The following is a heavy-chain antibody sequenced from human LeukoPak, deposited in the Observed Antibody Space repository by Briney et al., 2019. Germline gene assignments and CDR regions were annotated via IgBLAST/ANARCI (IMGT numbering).Heavy chain of an antibody. CDR2: IYYSGST. V-gene: IGHV4-39*07. J-gene: IGHJ4*02. Sequence: SETLSLTCTVSGGSISSTNYYWGWIRQPPGKGLEWIGSIYYSGSTYYNPSLKSRVTISVDTSKNQFSLKLSSVTAADTALYYCAKDMEYSSSCLDYWGQGTLVTVSS. CDR1: GGSISSTNYY. CDR3: AKDMEYSSSCLDY. D-gene: IGHD6-13*01.